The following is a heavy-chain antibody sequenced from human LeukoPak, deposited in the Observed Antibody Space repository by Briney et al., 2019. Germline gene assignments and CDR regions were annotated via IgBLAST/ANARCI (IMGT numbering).Heavy chain of an antibody. CDR1: GGSISSGGYY. Sequence: SQTLSLTCTVSGGSISSGGYYWSWIRQHPGKGLEWIGYIYYSGSTYYNPSLKSRVTISVDTSKNQFSLKLSSVTAADTAVYCCARAEYSSGWNNWFDPWGQGTLVTVSS. J-gene: IGHJ5*02. CDR2: IYYSGST. D-gene: IGHD6-19*01. V-gene: IGHV4-31*03. CDR3: ARAEYSSGWNNWFDP.